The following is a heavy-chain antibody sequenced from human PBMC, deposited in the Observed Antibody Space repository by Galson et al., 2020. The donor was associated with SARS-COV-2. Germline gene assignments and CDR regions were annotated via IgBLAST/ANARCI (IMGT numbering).Heavy chain of an antibody. CDR3: LAYSSTRQNH. J-gene: IGHJ5*02. D-gene: IGHD2-2*01. V-gene: IGHV3-64D*06. CDR1: GFIFSDYA. CDR2: ISSNGGTS. Sequence: GGSLRLSCSASGFIFSDYAMHWVRQAPGKGLEYVSAISSNGGTSFYADSVNGRFTMSRDNSKNMFYLQMTALRLEDTAFYYCLAYSSTRQNHWGQGTLVTVSS.